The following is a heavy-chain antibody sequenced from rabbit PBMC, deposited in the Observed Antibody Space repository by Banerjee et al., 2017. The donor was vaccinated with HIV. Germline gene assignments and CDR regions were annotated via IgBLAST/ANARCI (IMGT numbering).Heavy chain of an antibody. CDR1: GIDFSGLYY. CDR3: VRESGHSNFNL. V-gene: IGHV1S43*01. J-gene: IGHJ4*01. D-gene: IGHD1-1*01. CDR2: IYTSSGTT. Sequence: QQHLEESGGGLVKAGGTLTLTCKASGIDFSGLYYMCWVRQAPGKGLELIACIYTSSGTTWYASRVNGRFTISRSTSLNTVDLKMTSLTAADTATYFCVRESGHSNFNLWGPGTLVTVS.